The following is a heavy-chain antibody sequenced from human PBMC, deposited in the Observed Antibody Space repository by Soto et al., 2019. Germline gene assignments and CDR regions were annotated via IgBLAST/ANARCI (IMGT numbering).Heavy chain of an antibody. J-gene: IGHJ4*02. V-gene: IGHV6-1*01. CDR1: GDSVSSNSAA. CDR3: ASGYCGSTSCPPGFDY. CDR2: TYYRSKWYN. Sequence: PSQTLSLTCAISGDSVSSNSAAWNWIRQSPSRGLEWLGRTYYRSKWYNDYAVSVKSRITINPDTSKNQFSLQLNSVTPEDTAVYYCASGYCGSTSCPPGFDYWGQGTLVTVSS. D-gene: IGHD2-2*01.